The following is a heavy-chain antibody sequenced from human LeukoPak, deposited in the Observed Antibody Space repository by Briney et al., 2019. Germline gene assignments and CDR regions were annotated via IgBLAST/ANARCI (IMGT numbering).Heavy chain of an antibody. CDR2: IYSGGST. D-gene: IGHD3-10*01. V-gene: IGHV3-53*01. CDR1: GFTVSSNY. CDR3: AREARWFGELSFDY. Sequence: GGSLRLSCAASGFTVSSNYMSWVRQAPGKGLEWVSVIYSGGSTYYADSVKGRFTISRDNSKNTLYLQMNSLRAEDTAVYYCAREARWFGELSFDYWGQGTLVTVSS. J-gene: IGHJ4*02.